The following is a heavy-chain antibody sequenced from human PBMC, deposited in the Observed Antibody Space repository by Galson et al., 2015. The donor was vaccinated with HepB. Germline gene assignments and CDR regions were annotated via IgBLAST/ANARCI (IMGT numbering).Heavy chain of an antibody. Sequence: SLRLSCAASGFTFSRSAMTWVRQAPGKGLEWVTTISGSGGVTYSADSVRGRFTISRDNSKNTLYLQMNRLTSDDTAVYYCAKDPPLTTPGTFDIWGQGTMVTVVS. V-gene: IGHV3-23*01. D-gene: IGHD2-15*01. CDR2: ISGSGGVT. CDR3: AKDPPLTTPGTFDI. J-gene: IGHJ3*02. CDR1: GFTFSRSA.